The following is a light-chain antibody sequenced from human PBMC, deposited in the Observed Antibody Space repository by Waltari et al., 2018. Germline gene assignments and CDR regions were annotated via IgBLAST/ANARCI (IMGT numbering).Light chain of an antibody. CDR3: AAWDDSLNGWV. V-gene: IGLV1-44*01. CDR1: SSNIGSNT. CDR2: SNN. Sequence: QSVLTRPPSASGTPGQRVTISCSGSSSNIGSNTVNWYQQLPGTAPKLLIYSNNQRPSGVPDRFYGSKSGTSASLAISGLQSEDEADYYCAAWDDSLNGWVFGGGTKLTVL. J-gene: IGLJ3*02.